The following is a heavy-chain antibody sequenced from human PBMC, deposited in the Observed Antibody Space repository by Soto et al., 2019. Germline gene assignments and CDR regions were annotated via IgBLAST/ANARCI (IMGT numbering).Heavy chain of an antibody. J-gene: IGHJ4*02. CDR1: GFTFSSYA. CDR3: ARDKGSGPTDY. CDR2: ISYDGSNK. D-gene: IGHD6-19*01. V-gene: IGHV3-30-3*01. Sequence: GGSLRLSCAASGFTFSSYAMHWVRQAPGKGLEWVAVISYDGSNKYYADSVKGRFTISRDNSKNTLYLQMNSLRAEDTAVYYCARDKGSGPTDYWGQGTLVTVSS.